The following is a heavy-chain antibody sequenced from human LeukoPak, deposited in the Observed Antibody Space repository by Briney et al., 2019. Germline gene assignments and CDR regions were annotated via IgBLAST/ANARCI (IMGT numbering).Heavy chain of an antibody. V-gene: IGHV3-21*01. Sequence: PGGSLRLSCAASGFTFSSYSMNWVRQAPGKGLEWVSSISSSSYIYYADSVKGRFTISRDNAKNSLYLQMNSLRAEDTAVYYCASATYYYDSSGYENWFDPWGQGTLVTVSS. CDR1: GFTFSSYS. D-gene: IGHD3-22*01. CDR3: ASATYYYDSSGYENWFDP. J-gene: IGHJ5*02. CDR2: ISSSSYI.